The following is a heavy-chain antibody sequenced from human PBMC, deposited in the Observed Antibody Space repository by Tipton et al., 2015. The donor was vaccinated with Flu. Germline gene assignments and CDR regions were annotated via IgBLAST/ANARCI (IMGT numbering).Heavy chain of an antibody. D-gene: IGHD6-19*01. V-gene: IGHV4-59*08. CDR1: GGSISSYY. CDR2: IYYRGST. CDR3: ARREGSSGWFGMDV. Sequence: TLSLTCTVSGGSISSYYWSWIRQPPGKGLEWIGYIYYRGSTNYNPSLKSRVTISVDTSKNQFSLKLSSVTAADTAVYYCARREGSSGWFGMDVWGQGTTVTVSS. J-gene: IGHJ6*02.